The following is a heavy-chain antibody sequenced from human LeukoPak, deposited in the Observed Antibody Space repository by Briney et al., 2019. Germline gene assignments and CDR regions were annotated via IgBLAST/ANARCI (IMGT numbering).Heavy chain of an antibody. Sequence: SETLSLTCTVSIYSISSGYYWGWIRRPPGKGLEWIGSIYHSGNSYYNPSLKSRVTISVDTSKNQFSLKLRSVTAADTAVYHCARAETYSSGWYDPFFDYWGQGTLVTVST. CDR3: ARAETYSSGWYDPFFDY. CDR2: IYHSGNS. D-gene: IGHD6-19*01. J-gene: IGHJ4*02. V-gene: IGHV4-38-2*02. CDR1: IYSISSGYY.